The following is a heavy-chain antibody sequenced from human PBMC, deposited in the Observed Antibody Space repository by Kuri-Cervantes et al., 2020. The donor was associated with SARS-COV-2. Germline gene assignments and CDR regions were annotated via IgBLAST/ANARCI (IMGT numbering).Heavy chain of an antibody. V-gene: IGHV1-46*01. CDR2: INPSGGST. CDR3: AKDIGPGPAAGPLRATGFDY. Sequence: ASVKVSCKASGFTFTSYYMHWVRQAPGQGLEWMGIINPSGGSTSYAQKFQGRVTMIRDTSTSTVYMGLSSLRAEDMALYYCAKDIGPGPAAGPLRATGFDYWGQGTLVTVSS. D-gene: IGHD6-13*01. CDR1: GFTFTSYY. J-gene: IGHJ4*02.